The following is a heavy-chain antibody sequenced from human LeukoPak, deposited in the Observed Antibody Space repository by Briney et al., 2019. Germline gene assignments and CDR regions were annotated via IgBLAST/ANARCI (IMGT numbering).Heavy chain of an antibody. V-gene: IGHV3-23*01. Sequence: PGGSLRLSCAASGFTFSSYAMSWVRQAPGKGLEWVSAIGGSGGSTYYADSVKGRFTISRDNSKNTLYLQMNSLRAEDTAVYYCARPRGPRGYSYGYFDYWGQGTLVTVSS. J-gene: IGHJ4*02. CDR1: GFTFSSYA. D-gene: IGHD5-18*01. CDR3: ARPRGPRGYSYGYFDY. CDR2: IGGSGGST.